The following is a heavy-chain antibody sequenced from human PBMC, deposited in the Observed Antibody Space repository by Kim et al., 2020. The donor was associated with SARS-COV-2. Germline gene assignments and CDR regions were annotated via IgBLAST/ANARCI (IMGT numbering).Heavy chain of an antibody. J-gene: IGHJ4*02. CDR3: ARVHEVVTAIPAF. V-gene: IGHV3-74*01. D-gene: IGHD2-21*02. Sequence: AGAVRGRFTISRDKAKNTVYLQMNSLRAEDTAMYYCARVHEVVTAIPAFWGQGTLVTVSS.